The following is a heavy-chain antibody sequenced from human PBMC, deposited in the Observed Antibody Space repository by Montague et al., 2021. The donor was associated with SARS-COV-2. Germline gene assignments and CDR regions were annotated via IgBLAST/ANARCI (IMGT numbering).Heavy chain of an antibody. CDR1: GFSLSTSGVG. Sequence: PALVTPTQTLTLTCTFSGFSLSTSGVGVGWIRQPPGKALEWLALIDWDDDKYYSTSLKTRLTISKDTSKNQVVLTMTNMDPVDTATYYCARMTTVVTLGYYYYYGMDVWGQGTTVTVSS. CDR3: ARMTTVVTLGYYYYYGMDV. J-gene: IGHJ6*02. D-gene: IGHD4-23*01. CDR2: IDWDDDK. V-gene: IGHV2-70*01.